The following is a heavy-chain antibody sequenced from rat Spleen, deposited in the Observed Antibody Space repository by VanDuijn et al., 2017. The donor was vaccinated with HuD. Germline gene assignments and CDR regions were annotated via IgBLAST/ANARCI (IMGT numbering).Heavy chain of an antibody. CDR3: AKTPPGVRYFDF. CDR1: GFTYSNYV. D-gene: IGHD1-4*01. J-gene: IGHJ1*01. Sequence: EVQLVESGGGLVQPGRSLKLSCAASGFTYSNYVMAWVRQAPTKGLEWVASISTGGGNTYYRDSVKGRFTISRDNAKNTLYLQMDSLRSEDTATYYCAKTPPGVRYFDFWGPGTMVTVSS. V-gene: IGHV5S13*01. CDR2: ISTGGGNT.